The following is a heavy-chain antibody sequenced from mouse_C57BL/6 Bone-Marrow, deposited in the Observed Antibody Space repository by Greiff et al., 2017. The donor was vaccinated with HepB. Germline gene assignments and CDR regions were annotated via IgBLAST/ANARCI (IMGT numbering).Heavy chain of an antibody. J-gene: IGHJ1*03. CDR3: ARDWDVWYFDV. D-gene: IGHD4-1*01. Sequence: QVQLQQPGAELVRPGTSVKLPCKASGYTFTSYWMHWVKQRPGQGLEWIGVIDPSDSYTNYNQKFKGKATLTVDTSSSTAYMQLSSLTSEDSAVYYCARDWDVWYFDVWGTGTTVTVSS. CDR1: GYTFTSYW. CDR2: IDPSDSYT. V-gene: IGHV1-59*01.